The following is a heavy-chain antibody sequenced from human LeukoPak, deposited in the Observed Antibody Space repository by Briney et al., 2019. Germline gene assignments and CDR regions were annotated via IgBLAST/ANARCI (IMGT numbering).Heavy chain of an antibody. J-gene: IGHJ4*02. D-gene: IGHD1-1*01. V-gene: IGHV4-59*01. Sequence: KPSETLSLTYTVSGGSISSYYWSWIRQPPGKGLEWIGYIYYSGSTNYNPSLKSRVTISVDTSKNQFSLKLSSVTAADTAVYYCARVFRSWKGYKYYFDYWGQGTLVTVSS. CDR3: ARVFRSWKGYKYYFDY. CDR2: IYYSGST. CDR1: GGSISSYY.